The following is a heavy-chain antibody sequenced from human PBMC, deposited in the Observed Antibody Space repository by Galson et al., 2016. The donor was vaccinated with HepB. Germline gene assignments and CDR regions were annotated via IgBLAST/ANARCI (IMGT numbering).Heavy chain of an antibody. CDR1: GYIFINYG. CDR2: ISTYNGNR. CDR3: ARDIGDFGREFDY. D-gene: IGHD2-21*02. J-gene: IGHJ4*02. Sequence: SVKVSCKASGYIFINYGISWVRQAPGQGLEWMGWISTYNGNRNYAQNLQGRVTMATDTSTRTAYMELRSLRSDDTALYYCARDIGDFGREFDYWGQGTLVTVSS. V-gene: IGHV1-18*01.